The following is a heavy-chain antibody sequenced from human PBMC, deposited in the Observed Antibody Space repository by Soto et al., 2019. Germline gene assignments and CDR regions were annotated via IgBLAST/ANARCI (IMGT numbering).Heavy chain of an antibody. J-gene: IGHJ2*01. CDR2: IYYDGSIK. CDR1: GFTFSTYG. D-gene: IGHD6-19*01. CDR3: ARGLPYSSSWHWYFDL. Sequence: ESGGGVVQPGKSLRLSCAASGFTFSTYGMHWVRQAPGKGLEWVAVIYYDGSIKYYADAVQGRFTISRDHSKNTLYLEMNALRADDTAMYYCARGLPYSSSWHWYFDLWGRGTLVTVSS. V-gene: IGHV3-33*01.